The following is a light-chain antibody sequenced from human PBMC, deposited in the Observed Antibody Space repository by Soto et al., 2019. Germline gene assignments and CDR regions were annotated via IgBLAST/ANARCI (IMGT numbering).Light chain of an antibody. Sequence: QSVLTQPASVSGSPGQSITISCTGTTSDVGGYNFVSWYQQHPGKAPKLVIYEVSNRPSGVSNRFSGSKSGNTASLTISGLLAEDEADYYCGSYTSRSTVGVFGGGTKLTVL. V-gene: IGLV2-14*01. CDR1: TSDVGGYNF. J-gene: IGLJ3*02. CDR2: EVS. CDR3: GSYTSRSTVGV.